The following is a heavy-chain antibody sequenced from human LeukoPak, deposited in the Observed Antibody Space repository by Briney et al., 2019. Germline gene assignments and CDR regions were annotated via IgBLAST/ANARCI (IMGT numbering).Heavy chain of an antibody. CDR1: GYTFTSYG. V-gene: IGHV1-18*01. J-gene: IGHJ4*02. D-gene: IGHD3-22*01. Sequence: ASVKVSCKASGYTFTSYGISWVRQAPGQGLEWMGWISAYNGNTNYAQKLQGRVTMTTGTSTSTAYMELRSLRSDDTAVYYCARDRDQDYYDSSGLDFDYWGQGTLVTVSS. CDR3: ARDRDQDYYDSSGLDFDY. CDR2: ISAYNGNT.